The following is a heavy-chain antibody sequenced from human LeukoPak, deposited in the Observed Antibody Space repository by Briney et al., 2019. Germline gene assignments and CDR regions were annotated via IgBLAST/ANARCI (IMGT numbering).Heavy chain of an antibody. Sequence: GGSLRLSCAASGFTFSSYSMNWVRQAPGKGLEWVSVIYSGGSTYYADSVKGRFTISRDNSKNTLYLQMNSLRAEDTAVYYCASSPYDYVWGSYRPYYFDYWGQGTLVTVSS. CDR3: ASSPYDYVWGSYRPYYFDY. V-gene: IGHV3-66*01. J-gene: IGHJ4*02. CDR1: GFTFSSYS. D-gene: IGHD3-16*02. CDR2: IYSGGST.